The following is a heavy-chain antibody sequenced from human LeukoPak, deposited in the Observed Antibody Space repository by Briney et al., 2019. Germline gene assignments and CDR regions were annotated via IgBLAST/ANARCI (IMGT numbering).Heavy chain of an antibody. J-gene: IGHJ3*02. CDR1: GGSISGYY. D-gene: IGHD6-6*01. Sequence: SETLSLTYTVSGGSISGYYWSWIRLPPGKGLEWIGYIYYSGSTNYNPSLKSRLTISIDTSENRFSLKLSSVNAADTAVYYCAREYSSSSGRRAFDIWGQGTMVTVSS. CDR2: IYYSGST. V-gene: IGHV4-59*08. CDR3: AREYSSSSGRRAFDI.